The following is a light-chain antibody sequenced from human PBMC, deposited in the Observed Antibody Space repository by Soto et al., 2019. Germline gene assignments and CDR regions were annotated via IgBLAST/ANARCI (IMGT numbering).Light chain of an antibody. J-gene: IGKJ3*01. Sequence: IVMTQSPESLGVSLGERATINCKSNQTILYGSNNKNYLSWYQQKPGQPPKLLIYWASTRKYGVPERFSGSGSVTDFTLSITNLQAEDVAVYYCHHYYSPPCAFGPGTKVHL. CDR2: WAS. V-gene: IGKV4-1*01. CDR1: QTILYGSNNKNY. CDR3: HHYYSPPCA.